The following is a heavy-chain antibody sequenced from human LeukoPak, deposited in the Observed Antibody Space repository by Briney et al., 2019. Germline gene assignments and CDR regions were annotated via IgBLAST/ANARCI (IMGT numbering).Heavy chain of an antibody. V-gene: IGHV3-23*01. J-gene: IGHJ4*02. CDR2: ICTSGDCT. CDR1: GGSITSYY. D-gene: IGHD3-10*01. CDR3: AKDFGGAGSYYCPFDS. Sequence: ETLSLTCTVSGGSITSYYWTWIRQPPGKGLEWVSAICTSGDCTYYGDSVKGRFTISRDNSKNTVYLQMNSLRAEDTAVYYCAKDFGGAGSYYCPFDSWGQGTLVTVSS.